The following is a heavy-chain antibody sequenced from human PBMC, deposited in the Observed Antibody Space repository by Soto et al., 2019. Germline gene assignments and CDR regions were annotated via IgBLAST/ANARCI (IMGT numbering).Heavy chain of an antibody. V-gene: IGHV3-21*01. CDR2: ISSSSSYI. CDR3: ARGSIAAAGTWYFDY. CDR1: GFTFSSYS. D-gene: IGHD6-13*01. J-gene: IGHJ4*02. Sequence: LRLSCAASGFTFSSYSMNWVRQAPGKGLEWVSSISSSSSYIYYADSVKGRFTISRDNAKNSLYLQMNSLRAEDTAVYYCARGSIAAAGTWYFDYWGQGTLVTVSS.